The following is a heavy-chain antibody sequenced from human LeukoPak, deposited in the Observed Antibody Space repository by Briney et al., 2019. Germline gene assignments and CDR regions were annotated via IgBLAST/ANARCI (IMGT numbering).Heavy chain of an antibody. Sequence: SETLSLTCAVYGGSFSGYYWSWIRQPPGKGLEWIGEINHSGSTNYNPSLKSRVTISVDTSKNQFSLKLSSVTAADTAVYYCARGGMTIFGVVIGRDFDYWGQGTLVTVSS. J-gene: IGHJ4*02. CDR3: ARGGMTIFGVVIGRDFDY. D-gene: IGHD3-3*01. CDR2: INHSGST. CDR1: GGSFSGYY. V-gene: IGHV4-34*01.